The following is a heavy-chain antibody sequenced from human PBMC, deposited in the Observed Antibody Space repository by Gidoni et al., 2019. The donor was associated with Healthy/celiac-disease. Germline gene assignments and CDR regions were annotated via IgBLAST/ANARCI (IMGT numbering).Heavy chain of an antibody. CDR3: ASGFGVVVVAAQAGAFDI. V-gene: IGHV4-39*01. CDR1: GGSISSSSYY. CDR2: IYYSGST. D-gene: IGHD2-15*01. Sequence: QLQLQESGPGLVKPSETLSLTCTVSGGSISSSSYYWGWIRQPPGKGLEWIGSIYYSGSTYYNPSLKSRVTISVDTSKNQFSLKLSSVTAADTAVYYCASGFGVVVVAAQAGAFDIWGQGTMVTVSS. J-gene: IGHJ3*02.